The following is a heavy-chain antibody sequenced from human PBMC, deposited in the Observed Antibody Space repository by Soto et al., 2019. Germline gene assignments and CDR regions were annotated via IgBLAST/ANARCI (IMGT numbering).Heavy chain of an antibody. CDR1: GFTFSSYA. Sequence: GSLRLSCAASGFTFSSYAMHWVRQAPGKGLEWVAVISYDGSNKYYADSVKGRFTISRDNSKNTLYLQMNSLRAEDTAVYYCAREEGTMIVARGDLDYWGQGTLVTVSS. J-gene: IGHJ4*02. V-gene: IGHV3-30-3*01. CDR2: ISYDGSNK. D-gene: IGHD3-22*01. CDR3: AREEGTMIVARGDLDY.